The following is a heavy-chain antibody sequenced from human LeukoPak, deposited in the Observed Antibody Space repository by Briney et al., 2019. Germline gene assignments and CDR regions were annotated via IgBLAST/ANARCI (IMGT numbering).Heavy chain of an antibody. J-gene: IGHJ4*02. D-gene: IGHD1-26*01. CDR3: ARKRSGSYYVSGPLDY. V-gene: IGHV3-30-3*01. CDR2: ISYDGSNK. Sequence: GGSLRLSCAASGFTFSSYAMHWVRQAPGKGLEWVAVISYDGSNKYYADSVKGRFTISRDNSKNTLYLQMNSLRAEDTAVYYCARKRSGSYYVSGPLDYWGQGTLVTVSS. CDR1: GFTFSSYA.